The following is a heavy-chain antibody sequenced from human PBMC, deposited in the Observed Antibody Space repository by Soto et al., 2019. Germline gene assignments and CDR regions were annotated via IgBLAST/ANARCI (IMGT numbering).Heavy chain of an antibody. Sequence: DVQLVEAGGGLIQPGGSLRLSCAASGFAVSSKYMTWVRQAPGKGLEWVSVIYGGGTTYYADSVKGRFTISRDTSKNTLYLQMNSLRDEDTAVYYCVQTTGWPGFDFWGQGTLVTVSS. V-gene: IGHV3-53*01. J-gene: IGHJ4*02. D-gene: IGHD6-19*01. CDR1: GFAVSSKY. CDR2: IYGGGTT. CDR3: VQTTGWPGFDF.